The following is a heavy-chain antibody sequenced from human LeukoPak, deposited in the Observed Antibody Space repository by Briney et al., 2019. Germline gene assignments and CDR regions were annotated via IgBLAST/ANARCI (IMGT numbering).Heavy chain of an antibody. CDR3: ARDPDGDCDFDY. CDR2: ISVYNGKT. Sequence: ASVKVSCKASGYTFTSYGISWVRQAPGQGLEWMGWISVYNGKTNYAQKLQGRVTMTTDTSTSTAYMELRSLRSDDMAVYYCARDPDGDCDFDYWGQGTLVTVSS. V-gene: IGHV1-18*03. CDR1: GYTFTSYG. D-gene: IGHD2-21*02. J-gene: IGHJ4*02.